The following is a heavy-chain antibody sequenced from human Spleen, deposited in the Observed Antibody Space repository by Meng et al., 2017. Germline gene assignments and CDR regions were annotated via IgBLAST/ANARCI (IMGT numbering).Heavy chain of an antibody. Sequence: QLQLLESGGGVVQPGRSLRISCAASGFTFSSTGMHWVRQAPGKGLEWVAVISYDGSNKYYVDSVKGRFTISRDNSKNTLYLQMNSLRAEDTAVYYCAKDQGEWSNGFDMWGQGTMVTVSS. V-gene: IGHV3-30*18. J-gene: IGHJ3*02. D-gene: IGHD3-3*01. CDR2: ISYDGSNK. CDR3: AKDQGEWSNGFDM. CDR1: GFTFSSTG.